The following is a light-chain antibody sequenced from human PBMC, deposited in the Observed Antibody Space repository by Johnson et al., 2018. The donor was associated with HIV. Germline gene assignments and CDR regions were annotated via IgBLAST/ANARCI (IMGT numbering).Light chain of an antibody. CDR3: GTWYSSLSAFYA. CDR1: SSNIGNNY. Sequence: QSVLTQPPSVSAAPGQKVTISCSGSSSNIGNNYVSWYQQLPGTAPKLLIYDNNKRPSGIPDRFSGSKSGTSATLGITGLQTWDEADYYCGTWYSSLSAFYAFGTGSKVTVL. CDR2: DNN. V-gene: IGLV1-51*01. J-gene: IGLJ1*01.